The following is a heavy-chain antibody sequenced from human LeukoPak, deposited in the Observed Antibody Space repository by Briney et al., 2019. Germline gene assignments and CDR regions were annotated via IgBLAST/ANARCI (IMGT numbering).Heavy chain of an antibody. Sequence: GGSLRLSCAASGFTFSTYAMSWVRQAPGKGMEWVSTISVSGGSTYYADSVKGRFTISRDNSKNTVYLQLNSLRAEDTAVYYCAKRPYCSGAVCYHIDYWGQGTLVTVSS. D-gene: IGHD2-15*01. CDR3: AKRPYCSGAVCYHIDY. CDR2: ISVSGGST. V-gene: IGHV3-23*01. J-gene: IGHJ4*02. CDR1: GFTFSTYA.